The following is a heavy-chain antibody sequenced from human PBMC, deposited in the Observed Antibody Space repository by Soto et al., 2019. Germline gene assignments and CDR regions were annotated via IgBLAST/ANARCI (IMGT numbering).Heavy chain of an antibody. CDR3: AKDLNSSSWYNWFDP. D-gene: IGHD6-13*01. Sequence: GGSLRLSCAASGFTFSGYAMSWVRQAPGKGLEWVSAISGSGGSTYYADSVKGRFTISRDNSKNTLYLQMNSLRAEDTAVYYCAKDLNSSSWYNWFDPWGQGTLVTVSS. CDR2: ISGSGGST. CDR1: GFTFSGYA. J-gene: IGHJ5*02. V-gene: IGHV3-23*01.